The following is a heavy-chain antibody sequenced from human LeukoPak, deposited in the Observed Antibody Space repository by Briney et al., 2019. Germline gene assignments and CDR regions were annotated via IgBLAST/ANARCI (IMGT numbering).Heavy chain of an antibody. V-gene: IGHV1-18*01. CDR1: GYNFKSYG. D-gene: IGHD4-17*01. CDR3: ARESMTAVTTSDY. Sequence: ASVKVSCKASGYNFKSYGMSWVRQAPGQGLEWKGWISAYNDNTNYAQKFQGRVTMTTDTSTSTAYMELRSLRSDDTAVYYCARESMTAVTTSDYWGQGTLVTVSS. J-gene: IGHJ4*02. CDR2: ISAYNDNT.